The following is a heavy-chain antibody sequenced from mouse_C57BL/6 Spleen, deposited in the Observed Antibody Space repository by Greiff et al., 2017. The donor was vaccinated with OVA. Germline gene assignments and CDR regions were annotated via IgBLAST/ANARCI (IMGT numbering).Heavy chain of an antibody. CDR2: IDPANGNT. Sequence: VQLQQSVAELVRPGASVKLSCTASGFNIKNTYMHWVKQRPEQGLEWIGRIDPANGNTKYAPKVQGKATITAYTSSNTAYLQLSSLTSEDTAIYYCARNPLSTVNAMDYWGQGTSVTVSS. V-gene: IGHV14-3*01. D-gene: IGHD2-10*02. J-gene: IGHJ4*01. CDR1: GFNIKNTY. CDR3: ARNPLSTVNAMDY.